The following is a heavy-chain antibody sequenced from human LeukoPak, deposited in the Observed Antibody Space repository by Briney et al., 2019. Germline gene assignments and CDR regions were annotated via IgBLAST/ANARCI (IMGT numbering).Heavy chain of an antibody. Sequence: PSETLSLTCTVSGGSISSGGYYWSWIRQHPGKGLEWIGYTYYSGSTYYNPSLKSRVTISVDTSKNQFSLKLSSVTAADTAVYYCARGAILTGLDYWGQGTLVTVSS. CDR1: GGSISSGGYY. CDR2: TYYSGST. J-gene: IGHJ4*02. D-gene: IGHD3-9*01. V-gene: IGHV4-31*03. CDR3: ARGAILTGLDY.